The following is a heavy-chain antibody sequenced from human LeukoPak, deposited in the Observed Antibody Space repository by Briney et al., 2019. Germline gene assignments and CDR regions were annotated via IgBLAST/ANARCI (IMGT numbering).Heavy chain of an antibody. CDR1: GYTFTGYY. V-gene: IGHV1-2*02. Sequence: ASVKVSCKASGYTFTGYYMHWVRQAPGQGLEWMGWINPNSGGTNYAQKFQGRVTMTRDTSISTAYMELSRLRSDDTAVYYCAKARSLTCGGDCYQIDYWGQGTLVIVSS. D-gene: IGHD2-21*02. CDR3: AKARSLTCGGDCYQIDY. CDR2: INPNSGGT. J-gene: IGHJ4*02.